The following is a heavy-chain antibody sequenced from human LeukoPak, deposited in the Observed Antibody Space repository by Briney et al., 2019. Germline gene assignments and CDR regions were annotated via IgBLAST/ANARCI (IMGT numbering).Heavy chain of an antibody. Sequence: PGGSLRLSCAASGFTLSSYAMSWVRQAPGKGLEWVSAISGSGGSTYYADSVKGRFTISRDNSKNTLYLQMNSLRAEDTAVYYCAKDLGGGLRWDMFDYWGQGTLVTVSS. CDR1: GFTLSSYA. D-gene: IGHD4-23*01. J-gene: IGHJ4*02. V-gene: IGHV3-23*01. CDR2: ISGSGGST. CDR3: AKDLGGGLRWDMFDY.